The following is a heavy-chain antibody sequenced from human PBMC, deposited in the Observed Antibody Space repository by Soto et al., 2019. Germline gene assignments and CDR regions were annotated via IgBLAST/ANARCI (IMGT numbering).Heavy chain of an antibody. D-gene: IGHD5-12*01. V-gene: IGHV4-34*01. CDR2: INHSGST. CDR3: ARRYSGYDLDY. CDR1: GGSFSGYY. Sequence: SETLSLTCAVYGGSFSGYYWSWIRQPPGKGLEWIGEINHSGSTNYNPSLKSRVTISVDTSKNQFSLKLSSVTAADTAVYYCARRYSGYDLDYWGQGALVT. J-gene: IGHJ4*02.